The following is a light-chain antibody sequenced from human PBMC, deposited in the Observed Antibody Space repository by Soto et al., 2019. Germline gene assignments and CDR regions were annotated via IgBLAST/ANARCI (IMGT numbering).Light chain of an antibody. CDR3: QQRGNWPPWT. J-gene: IGKJ1*01. CDR2: DAS. Sequence: EIVLTQSPATLSLSPGERATLSCRASQSVDSYLAWYQQKPGQAPRLLIYDASNRATGIPARFSGSGSVTDFALTISSLEHEDCAVYYCQQRGNWPPWTFGQGAKVEVK. V-gene: IGKV3-11*01. CDR1: QSVDSY.